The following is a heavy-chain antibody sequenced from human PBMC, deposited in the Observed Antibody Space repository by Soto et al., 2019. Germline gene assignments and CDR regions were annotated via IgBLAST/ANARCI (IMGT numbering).Heavy chain of an antibody. CDR3: ARDFTILGATYYGEEL. Sequence: GGSLTLSCAASGSTFSSYSMNWVCQAQGKGLEWVSYISSSSSTIYYADSVKGRFTISRDNAKNSLYLQMNSLRDEDTAVYYCARDFTILGATYYGEELWCQGPTVSVPS. CDR1: GSTFSSYS. V-gene: IGHV3-48*02. D-gene: IGHD3-3*01. CDR2: ISSSSSTI. J-gene: IGHJ6*02.